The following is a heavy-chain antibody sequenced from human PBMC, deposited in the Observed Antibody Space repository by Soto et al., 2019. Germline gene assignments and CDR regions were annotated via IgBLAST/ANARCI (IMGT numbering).Heavy chain of an antibody. CDR1: GDSVTGSSYY. J-gene: IGHJ6*03. D-gene: IGHD3-16*01. CDR3: ARHYGYYSHYMDV. V-gene: IGHV4-61*01. CDR2: IYYGDYT. Sequence: PSETLSLTCTVSGDSVTGSSYYWSWVRQPPGKGLEWIGSIYYGDYTNYSPSLKSRVTISVDTSKNQLSLRLTSVTAADTAVYYCARHYGYYSHYMDVWTKGTTVTVSS.